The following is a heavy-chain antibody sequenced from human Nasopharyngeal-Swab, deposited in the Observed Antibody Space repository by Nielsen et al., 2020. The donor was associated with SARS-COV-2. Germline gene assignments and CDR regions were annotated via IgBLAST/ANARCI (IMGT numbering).Heavy chain of an antibody. CDR1: GFTVSSNY. Sequence: GGSLRLSCAASGFTVSSNYMSWVRQAPGKGLEWVSVIYSCGSTYYADSVKGRFTISRDNSKNTLYLQMNSLRAEDTAVYYCARDLPTYSDWFDPWGRGTLVTVSS. V-gene: IGHV3-66*03. CDR3: ARDLPTYSDWFDP. D-gene: IGHD2-21*01. CDR2: IYSCGST. J-gene: IGHJ5*02.